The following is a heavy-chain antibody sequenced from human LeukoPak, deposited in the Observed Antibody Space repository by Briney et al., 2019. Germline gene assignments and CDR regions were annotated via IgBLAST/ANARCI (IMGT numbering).Heavy chain of an antibody. CDR2: INHSGST. Sequence: SETLSLTCAVYGGSFSGYYWSWIRQPPGKGLEWIGEINHSGSTNYNPSLKSRVTISVDTSKNQFSLKLSSVTAADTAVYYCARKSPWGGYDYVWGSYRANWFDPWGQGTLVTVSS. CDR3: ARKSPWGGYDYVWGSYRANWFDP. D-gene: IGHD3-16*02. CDR1: GGSFSGYY. J-gene: IGHJ5*02. V-gene: IGHV4-34*01.